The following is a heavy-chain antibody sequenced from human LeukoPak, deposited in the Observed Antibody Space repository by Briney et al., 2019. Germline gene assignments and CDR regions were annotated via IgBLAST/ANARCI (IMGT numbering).Heavy chain of an antibody. CDR2: IYYSGST. D-gene: IGHD2-2*01. V-gene: IGHV4-59*01. J-gene: IGHJ6*02. CDR3: ATGGVVVPAATSYYYYGMDV. CDR1: GFSISSYY. Sequence: KPSETLSLTCTVSGFSISSYYWGWIRQPPGKGLEWMGHIYYSGSTNYNPSLKSRVTISVDSSKNQFSLKLSSVTAADTAVYYCATGGVVVPAATSYYYYGMDVWGQGTTVTVSS.